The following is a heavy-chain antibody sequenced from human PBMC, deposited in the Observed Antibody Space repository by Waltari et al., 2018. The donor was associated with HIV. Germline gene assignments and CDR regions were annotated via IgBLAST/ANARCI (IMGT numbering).Heavy chain of an antibody. CDR1: GYTFTGSY. V-gene: IGHV1-2*02. Sequence: QVLLVQSGAEVKKPAASVKVSCKASGYTFTGSYIHWVRQAPGQGLEWMGWMNPNSGGTHFSQKFQGRVTMTRDKSSSTAYLEVRSLTSDDTALYWCSRGGVILTGYYPSGVSWGQGTLVTVPS. CDR3: SRGGVILTGYYPSGVS. D-gene: IGHD3-9*01. J-gene: IGHJ5*02. CDR2: MNPNSGGT.